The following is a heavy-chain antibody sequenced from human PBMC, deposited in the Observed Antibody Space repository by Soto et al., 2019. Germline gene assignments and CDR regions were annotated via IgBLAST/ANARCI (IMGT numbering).Heavy chain of an antibody. V-gene: IGHV3-30*18. Sequence: GGSLILSCAASGFTFSSYCMHWVRQAPGKGLEWVAVISYDGSNKYYADSVKGRFTISRDNSKNTLYLQMNSLRAEDTAVYYCAKDTLAGYYYYGMDVWGQGTTVTVSS. CDR1: GFTFSSYC. J-gene: IGHJ6*02. D-gene: IGHD6-13*01. CDR3: AKDTLAGYYYYGMDV. CDR2: ISYDGSNK.